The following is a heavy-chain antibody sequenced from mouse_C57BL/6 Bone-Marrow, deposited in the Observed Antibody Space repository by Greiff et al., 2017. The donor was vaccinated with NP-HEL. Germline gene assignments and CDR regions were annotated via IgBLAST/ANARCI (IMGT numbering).Heavy chain of an antibody. CDR1: GYTFTSYW. Sequence: QVQLQQPGAELVKPGASVKLSCKASGYTFTSYWMHWVKQRPGQGLEWIGMIHPNSGSTNYNEKFKSKATLTVDKSSSTAYMQLSSLTSEDSAVYYCARSGYYYGSSYLYYFDYWGQGTTLTVSS. CDR2: IHPNSGST. J-gene: IGHJ2*01. D-gene: IGHD1-1*01. CDR3: ARSGYYYGSSYLYYFDY. V-gene: IGHV1-64*01.